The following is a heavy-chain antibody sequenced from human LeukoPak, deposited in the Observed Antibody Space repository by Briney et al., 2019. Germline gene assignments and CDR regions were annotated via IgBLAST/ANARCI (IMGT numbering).Heavy chain of an antibody. V-gene: IGHV3-7*01. Sequence: VGSLSLSCAPSGFTFSSSWVTWVGQAAGKELEWVAIIKPDVSVKAYVGSVQARFDISRDNAQNSLYPQMNSLISEATAVSYIAREPDFGAFDYWGQGTLVTVSS. D-gene: IGHD3-16*01. CDR3: AREPDFGAFDY. CDR1: GFTFSSSW. J-gene: IGHJ4*02. CDR2: IKPDVSVK.